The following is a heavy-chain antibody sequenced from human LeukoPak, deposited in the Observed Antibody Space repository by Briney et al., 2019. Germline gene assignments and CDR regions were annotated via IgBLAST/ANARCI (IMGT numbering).Heavy chain of an antibody. V-gene: IGHV3-13*01. CDR1: GFTFSSYD. D-gene: IGHD2-15*01. CDR2: IGTAGDT. CDR3: ARGGTHEGQDLLFDY. J-gene: IGHJ4*02. Sequence: GGSLRLSCAASGFTFSSYDMHWVRQATGKGLEWVSAIGTAGDTYYPGSVKGRFTISRENAKNSLYLQMNSLRAGDTAVYYCARGGTHEGQDLLFDYWGQGTLVTVSS.